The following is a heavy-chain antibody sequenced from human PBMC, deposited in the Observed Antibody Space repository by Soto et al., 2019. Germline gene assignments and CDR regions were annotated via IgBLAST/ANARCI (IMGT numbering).Heavy chain of an antibody. V-gene: IGHV3-30*18. CDR2: ISYDGSNK. J-gene: IGHJ4*02. CDR1: GFTFSSYG. CDR3: AKVDSSKARGYDSFDY. D-gene: IGHD5-12*01. Sequence: PGGSLRLSCAASGFTFSSYGMHWVRQAPGKGLEWVAVISYDGSNKYYADSVKGRFTISRDNSKNTLYLQMNSLRAEDTAVYYCAKVDSSKARGYDSFDYWGQGTLVTVSS.